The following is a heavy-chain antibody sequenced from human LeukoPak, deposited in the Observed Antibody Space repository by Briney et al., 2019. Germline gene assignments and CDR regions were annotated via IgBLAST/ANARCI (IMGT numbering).Heavy chain of an antibody. CDR1: GFTFDDYA. V-gene: IGHV3-9*01. CDR2: ISWNSGSI. D-gene: IGHD2-21*01. J-gene: IGHJ4*02. CDR3: AKGPSYCGINCYYYFDY. Sequence: GGSLRLSCAASGFTFDDYAMHWVRQAPGKGLEWVSGISWNSGSIGYADSVKGRFTISRDNSKNTLYLQMNSLRAEDTAVYYCAKGPSYCGINCYYYFDYWGQGTLVTVSS.